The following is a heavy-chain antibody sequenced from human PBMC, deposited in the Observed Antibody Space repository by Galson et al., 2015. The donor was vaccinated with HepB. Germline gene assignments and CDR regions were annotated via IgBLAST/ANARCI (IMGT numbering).Heavy chain of an antibody. D-gene: IGHD1-1*01. Sequence: SLRLSCAASGFTFSNAWMSWVRQAPGKGLEWVGRIKSKTDGGTTDYAAPVKGRFTISRDDSKNTLYLQMNSLKTEDTAVYYCTPPPRRTLGRGDAFDIWGQGTMVTVSS. CDR2: IKSKTDGGTT. V-gene: IGHV3-15*01. J-gene: IGHJ3*02. CDR3: TPPPRRTLGRGDAFDI. CDR1: GFTFSNAW.